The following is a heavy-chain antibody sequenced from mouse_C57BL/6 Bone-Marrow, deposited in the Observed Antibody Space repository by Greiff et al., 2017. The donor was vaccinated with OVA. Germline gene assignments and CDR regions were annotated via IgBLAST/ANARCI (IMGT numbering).Heavy chain of an antibody. CDR1: GFTFSDYG. CDR3: ARKDYASGY. CDR2: ISSGSSTI. D-gene: IGHD1-1*02. Sequence: EVKVVESGGGLVKPGGSLKLSCAASGFTFSDYGMHWVRQAPEKGLEWVAYISSGSSTIYYADTVKGRFTISRDNVKNTLFLQMASLRSEDTAMYYCARKDYASGYWGQGTTLTVSS. V-gene: IGHV5-17*01. J-gene: IGHJ2*01.